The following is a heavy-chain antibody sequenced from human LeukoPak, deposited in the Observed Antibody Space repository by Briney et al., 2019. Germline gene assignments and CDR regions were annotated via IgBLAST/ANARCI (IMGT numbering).Heavy chain of an antibody. CDR1: GGSFSGYY. J-gene: IGHJ4*02. CDR2: INHSGST. CDR3: ARGPGIGYCSSTSCYRFDY. V-gene: IGHV4-34*01. Sequence: PSETLSLTCAVYGGSFSGYYWSWIRQPPGKGPEWIGEINHSGSTNYNPSLKSRVTISVDTSKNQFSLKLSSVTAADTAVYYCARGPGIGYCSSTSCYRFDYWGQGTLVTVSS. D-gene: IGHD2-2*01.